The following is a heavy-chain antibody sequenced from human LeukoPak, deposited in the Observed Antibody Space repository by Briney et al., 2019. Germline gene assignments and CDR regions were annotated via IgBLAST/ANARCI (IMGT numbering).Heavy chain of an antibody. J-gene: IGHJ4*02. Sequence: ASVKVSCKASGYIFTNYYMHWVRQAPGQGLEWMGWINPRSGGTNFAQKFQGRVTMTRDTSISAAYMELSRLRSDDTAVYYCARHVSSSGEDSWGQRTLVTVSS. CDR3: ARHVSSSGEDS. CDR1: GYIFTNYY. CDR2: INPRSGGT. V-gene: IGHV1-2*02. D-gene: IGHD2-21*01.